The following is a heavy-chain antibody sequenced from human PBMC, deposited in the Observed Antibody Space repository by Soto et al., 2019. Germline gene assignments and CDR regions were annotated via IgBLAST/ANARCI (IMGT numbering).Heavy chain of an antibody. CDR3: ANLFVSSWHVDY. Sequence: EVQLVESGGGLVQPGGALRLSCAASGFSFSSYAMNWVRQAPGKGLEWLSYISESSSNIYSADSVKGRFTISRDNAKNSLYLQMNSLRDEDTAVYYCANLFVSSWHVDYWGQGTLVTVSS. CDR1: GFSFSSYA. CDR2: ISESSSNI. V-gene: IGHV3-48*02. J-gene: IGHJ4*02. D-gene: IGHD6-13*01.